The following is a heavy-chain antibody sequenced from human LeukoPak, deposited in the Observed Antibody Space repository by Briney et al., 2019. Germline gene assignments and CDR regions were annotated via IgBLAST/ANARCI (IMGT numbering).Heavy chain of an antibody. CDR3: ARDLGVAGTGWFDP. CDR2: ISAYNGNT. CDR1: GYTFISYG. D-gene: IGHD6-19*01. Sequence: ASVKVSCKASGYTFISYGISWVRQAPGQGLEWMGWISAYNGNTNYAQKLQGRVTMTTDTSTSTAYMELRSLRSGDTAVYYCARDLGVAGTGWFDPWGQGTLVTVSS. V-gene: IGHV1-18*01. J-gene: IGHJ5*02.